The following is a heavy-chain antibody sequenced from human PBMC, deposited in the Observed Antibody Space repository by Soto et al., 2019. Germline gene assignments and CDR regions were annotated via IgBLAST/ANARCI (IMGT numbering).Heavy chain of an antibody. CDR2: ISWNSDSI. D-gene: IGHD3-3*01. J-gene: IGHJ4*02. V-gene: IGHV3-9*01. CDR3: RKVGGLYDFWSGPLHFDL. CDR1: GFIFDDFA. Sequence: EAQLVESGGGFVQPGRSLRLSCAGSGFIFDDFAIHWVRQAPGKGLEWVSGISWNSDSIGYADSVKGRFTISRDNAKNSQYLQMNSLRVEDTALYCCRKVGGLYDFWSGPLHFDLWGQATLVTGSS.